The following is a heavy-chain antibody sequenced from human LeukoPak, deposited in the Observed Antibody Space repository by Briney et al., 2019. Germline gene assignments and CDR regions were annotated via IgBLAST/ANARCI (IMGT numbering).Heavy chain of an antibody. CDR1: GYSISSGYY. J-gene: IGHJ4*02. Sequence: SETLSLTCTVSGYSISSGYYWGWIRQPPGKGLEWIGSIYHSGSTNYNPSLKSRVTISVDTSKNQFSLKLSSVTAADTAVYYCAREPATYYYDSSGYSYFDYWGQGTLVTVSS. D-gene: IGHD3-22*01. V-gene: IGHV4-38-2*02. CDR2: IYHSGST. CDR3: AREPATYYYDSSGYSYFDY.